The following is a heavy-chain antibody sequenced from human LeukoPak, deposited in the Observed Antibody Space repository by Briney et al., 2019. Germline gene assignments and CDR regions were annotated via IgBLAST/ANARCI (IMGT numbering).Heavy chain of an antibody. Sequence: PGGSLRLSCAASGFTFSSFWMSWVRQAPGKGLEWVADIKEDGSEKYYVDSVKGRFAISRDNPQNSLYLQVSSLRAEDTALYFCARDDGYRSYDYGGQGTLVTASS. CDR3: ARDDGYRSYDY. CDR2: IKEDGSEK. CDR1: GFTFSSFW. J-gene: IGHJ4*02. D-gene: IGHD5-24*01. V-gene: IGHV3-7*01.